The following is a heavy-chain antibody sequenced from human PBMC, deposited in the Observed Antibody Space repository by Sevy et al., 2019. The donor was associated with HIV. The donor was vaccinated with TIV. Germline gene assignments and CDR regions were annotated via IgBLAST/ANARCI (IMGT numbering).Heavy chain of an antibody. V-gene: IGHV3-7*01. Sequence: GGSLRLSCAASGFTFSSNWMSWVRQAPGKGLEWVANIKQDGSEIYYVDSVKGRFTISRDNAKNSLYLQMSSLRAEDTAVYYCERERGISFIVGATTGAFDIWGQGTMVTVSS. CDR3: ERERGISFIVGATTGAFDI. CDR1: GFTFSSNW. CDR2: IKQDGSEI. D-gene: IGHD1-26*01. J-gene: IGHJ3*02.